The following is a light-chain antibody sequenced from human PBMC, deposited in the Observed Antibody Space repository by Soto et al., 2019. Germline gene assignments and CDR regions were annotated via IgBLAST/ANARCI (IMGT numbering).Light chain of an antibody. CDR1: PDIITL. Sequence: DIQMTQSPSSVSASIGDTVTITCRASPDIITLLAWYQQKPGKAPKLLIYGASTLESGVPSRFSGRGSGTDYTLTISSLQPEDFATYFCQQADSFPLTFGGGTKVEIK. V-gene: IGKV1D-12*01. J-gene: IGKJ4*01. CDR2: GAS. CDR3: QQADSFPLT.